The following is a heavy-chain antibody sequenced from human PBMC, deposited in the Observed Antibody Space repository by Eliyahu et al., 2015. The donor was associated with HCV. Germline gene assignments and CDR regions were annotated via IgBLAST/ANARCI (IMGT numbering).Heavy chain of an antibody. D-gene: IGHD2-2*01. CDR1: GFPFSSYA. Sequence: EVQLLESGGGLVQPGGSLRLSCSAFGFPFSSYAMGGVRQAPGKGLEGVSAISGSGVNTYYADSVKGRFTISRDNSKNTMYVQMSGLRAEDTAVYYCASTVSNSYYGMDVWGQGTTVTVSS. CDR2: ISGSGVNT. J-gene: IGHJ6*02. CDR3: ASTVSNSYYGMDV. V-gene: IGHV3-23*01.